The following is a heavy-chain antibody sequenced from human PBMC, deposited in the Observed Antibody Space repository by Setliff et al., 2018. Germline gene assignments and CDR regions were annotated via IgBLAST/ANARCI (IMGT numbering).Heavy chain of an antibody. CDR2: IYIGGSA. V-gene: IGHV4-4*07. CDR1: GGSISSYY. J-gene: IGHJ6*03. Sequence: ETLSLTCTVSGGSISSYYWSWIWQPAGKGLEWIGHIYIGGSANYNPSLKSRVTMSIDTSKNQFSLKLNSVTAADMAVYYCAREQWLDPPGYYYMDVWAKGTTVTVSS. CDR3: AREQWLDPPGYYYMDV. D-gene: IGHD6-19*01.